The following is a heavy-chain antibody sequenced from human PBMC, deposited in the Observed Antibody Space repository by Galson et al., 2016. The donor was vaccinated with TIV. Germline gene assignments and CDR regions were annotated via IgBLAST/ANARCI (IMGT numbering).Heavy chain of an antibody. Sequence: PALVKPTQTLTLTCTLSGFSLGTAGMSVHWIRQPPGKALEWLARVDWDDDKYYSVSQRTRLTISKDTSKNQVVLKMTNIDPVDSATYYCARVEMVGYSRAPGGYYHAMDVWGQGTTVTVSS. CDR3: ARVEMVGYSRAPGGYYHAMDV. CDR2: VDWDDDK. D-gene: IGHD5-18*01. V-gene: IGHV2-70*11. J-gene: IGHJ6*02. CDR1: GFSLGTAGMS.